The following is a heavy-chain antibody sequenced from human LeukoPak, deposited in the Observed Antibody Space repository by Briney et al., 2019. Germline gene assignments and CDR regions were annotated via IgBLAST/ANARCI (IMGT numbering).Heavy chain of an antibody. Sequence: ASVKVSCKVSGYTFTDYYMHWVQQAPGKGLEWMGLVDPEDGETIYAEKFQGRVTITADTSTDTAYMELSSLRSEDTAVYYCATVPPYYYGSGSYHCFDPWGQGTLVTVSS. V-gene: IGHV1-69-2*01. D-gene: IGHD3-10*01. CDR1: GYTFTDYY. J-gene: IGHJ5*02. CDR2: VDPEDGET. CDR3: ATVPPYYYGSGSYHCFDP.